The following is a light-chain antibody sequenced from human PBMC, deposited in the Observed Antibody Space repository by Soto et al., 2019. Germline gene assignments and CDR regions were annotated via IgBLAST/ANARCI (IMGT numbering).Light chain of an antibody. CDR1: QSVSSDY. J-gene: IGKJ1*01. Sequence: EIVLTQSPDTLSLSPGERATLSCRASQSVSSDYLVWYQQKPGQAPRLLISGASNRATGIPDRFSGSGSGTDFTLTISRLEPEDFAVYYCQQYGSSGTFGQGTKVDIK. CDR2: GAS. CDR3: QQYGSSGT. V-gene: IGKV3-20*01.